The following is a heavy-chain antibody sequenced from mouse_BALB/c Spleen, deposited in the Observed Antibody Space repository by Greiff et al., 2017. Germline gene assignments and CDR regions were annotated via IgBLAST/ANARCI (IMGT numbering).Heavy chain of an antibody. CDR3: ARSYGSSYDYAMDY. V-gene: IGHV7-1*02. J-gene: IGHJ4*01. CDR2: SRNKANDYTT. D-gene: IGHD1-1*01. Sequence: EVKLMESGGGLVQPGGSLRLSCATSGFTFSDFYMEWVRQPPGKRLEWIAASRNKANDYTTEYSASVKGRFIVSRDTSQSILYLQMNALRAEDTAIYYCARSYGSSYDYAMDYWGQGTSVTVSS. CDR1: GFTFSDFY.